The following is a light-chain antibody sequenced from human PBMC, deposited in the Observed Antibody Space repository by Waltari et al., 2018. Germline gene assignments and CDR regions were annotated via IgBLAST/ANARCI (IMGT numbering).Light chain of an antibody. CDR2: AAS. Sequence: SCRASQSISNDLVWYQQRPGHSPRLLIYAASTRATGVPDRFSGSGYGTDFTLTISRLEPEDFAVYYCQNHERLPATFGQGTKVEIK. CDR1: QSISND. CDR3: QNHERLPAT. J-gene: IGKJ1*01. V-gene: IGKV3-11*01.